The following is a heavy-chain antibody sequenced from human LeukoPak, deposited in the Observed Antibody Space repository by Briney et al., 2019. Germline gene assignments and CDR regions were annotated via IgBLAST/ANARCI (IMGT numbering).Heavy chain of an antibody. CDR2: IFYSGST. CDR3: ARHGYGSGNYYKDYDY. V-gene: IGHV4-59*08. CDR1: GGSISSYF. D-gene: IGHD3-10*01. J-gene: IGHJ4*02. Sequence: SETLSLTCTVSGGSISSYFWSWIRQPPGKGLEWIGYIFYSGSTNYNPSLKSRVTISVDTSKNQFSLKLSSVTAADTAVYYCARHGYGSGNYYKDYDYWGQGTLVTVSS.